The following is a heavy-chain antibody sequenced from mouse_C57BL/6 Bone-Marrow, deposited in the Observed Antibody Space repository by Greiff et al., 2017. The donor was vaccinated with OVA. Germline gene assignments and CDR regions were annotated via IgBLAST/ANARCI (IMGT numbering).Heavy chain of an antibody. CDR2: ISGGGGNT. D-gene: IGHD1-1*02. Sequence: EVMLVESGGGLVKPGGSLKLSCAASGFTFSSYTMSWVRQTPEKRLEWVATISGGGGNTYYPDSVKGRFTISRDNAKNTLYLQMSSLRSEDTALYYCARSILFYYAMDYWGQGTSVTVSS. J-gene: IGHJ4*01. V-gene: IGHV5-9*01. CDR1: GFTFSSYT. CDR3: ARSILFYYAMDY.